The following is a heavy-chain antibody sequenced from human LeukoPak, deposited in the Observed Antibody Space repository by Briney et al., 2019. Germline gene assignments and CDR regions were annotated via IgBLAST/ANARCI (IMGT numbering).Heavy chain of an antibody. D-gene: IGHD6-25*01. CDR2: ISYDGSNK. Sequence: GGSLRLSCAASGFTFSSYAMHWVRQAPGKGLEWVAVISYDGSNKYYADSVKGRFTISRDNSKNTLYLQMNSLRAEDTAVYYCARYTSETIAAGYFDYWGQGTLVTVSS. CDR3: ARYTSETIAAGYFDY. CDR1: GFTFSSYA. V-gene: IGHV3-30-3*01. J-gene: IGHJ4*02.